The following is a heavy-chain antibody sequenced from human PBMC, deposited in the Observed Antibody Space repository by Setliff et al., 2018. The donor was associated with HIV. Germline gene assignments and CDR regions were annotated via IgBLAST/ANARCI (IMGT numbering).Heavy chain of an antibody. V-gene: IGHV1-18*01. CDR2: ISGDTGDI. Sequence: ASVKVSCKASGYTISAHGVSWVRHVPGHGLEWMGWISGDTGDIKYSQRFEGRLTMTTETSTNTAYMELRSLRSDDTAVYYCAIDGLSYNILPGSIAYFHSGMDVWGQGTTVTVTS. CDR3: AIDGLSYNILPGSIAYFHSGMDV. CDR1: GYTISAHG. D-gene: IGHD3-9*01. J-gene: IGHJ6*02.